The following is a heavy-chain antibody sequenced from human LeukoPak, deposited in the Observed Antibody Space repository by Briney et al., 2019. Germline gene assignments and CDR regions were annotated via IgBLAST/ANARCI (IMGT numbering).Heavy chain of an antibody. CDR2: ISYDGSNK. CDR3: ARAVIPTTSRHFDY. CDR1: GFTFSSYA. J-gene: IGHJ4*02. Sequence: QSGRSLRLSCAASGFTFSSYAMHWVRQAPGKGLEWVAVISYDGSNKYYADSVKGRFTISRDNSENTLYLQMNSLRAEDTAVYYCARAVIPTTSRHFDYWGQGTLVTVSS. D-gene: IGHD1-7*01. V-gene: IGHV3-30-3*01.